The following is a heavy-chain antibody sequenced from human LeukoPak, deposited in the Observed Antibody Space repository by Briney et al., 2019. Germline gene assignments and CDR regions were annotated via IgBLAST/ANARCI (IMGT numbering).Heavy chain of an antibody. CDR3: ARVGYSYDINDWSRTGLGAYPTKYYYHMDV. Sequence: RSSQTLSLTCAVYGGSFSGYYWSWIRQPPGKGMEWIGEIKHSGSTNYNPSLKSRVTISGDTSKNQFSLKLSSVTAADTAVYFCARVGYSYDINDWSRTGLGAYPTKYYYHMDVWGKGTTVTVSS. J-gene: IGHJ6*03. CDR1: GGSFSGYY. CDR2: IKHSGST. V-gene: IGHV4-34*01. D-gene: IGHD5-18*01.